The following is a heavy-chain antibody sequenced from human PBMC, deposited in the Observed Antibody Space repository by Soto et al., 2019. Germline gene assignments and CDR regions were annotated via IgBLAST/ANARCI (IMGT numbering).Heavy chain of an antibody. J-gene: IGHJ6*02. CDR3: ARGEPYYYDSSGYYRGGIYYYYGMDV. CDR2: IWYDGSNK. CDR1: GFTFSSYG. D-gene: IGHD3-22*01. Sequence: GGSLRLSCAASGFTFSSYGMHWVRQAPGKGLEWVAVIWYDGSNKYYADSVKGRFTISRDNSKNTLYLQMNSLRAEDTAVYYCARGEPYYYDSSGYYRGGIYYYYGMDVWGQGTTVTVSS. V-gene: IGHV3-33*01.